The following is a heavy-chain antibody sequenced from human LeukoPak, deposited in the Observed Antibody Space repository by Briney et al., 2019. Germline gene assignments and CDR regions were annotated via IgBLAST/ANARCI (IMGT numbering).Heavy chain of an antibody. Sequence: GGSLRLSCAASGFTFSSYAMSWVRQAPGKGLEWVSGFSGSGGSTYYADSVQGRFTISRGNSKNTLYLQMNSLRAEDTAVYYCAKPRSAESPFDYWGQGTLVTVSS. CDR2: FSGSGGST. V-gene: IGHV3-23*01. CDR3: AKPRSAESPFDY. CDR1: GFTFSSYA. D-gene: IGHD3-3*01. J-gene: IGHJ4*02.